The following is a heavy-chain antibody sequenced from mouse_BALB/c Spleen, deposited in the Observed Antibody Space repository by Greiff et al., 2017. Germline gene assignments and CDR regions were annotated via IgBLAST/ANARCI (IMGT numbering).Heavy chain of an antibody. J-gene: IGHJ4*01. D-gene: IGHD2-1*01. V-gene: IGHV1S81*02. CDR3: TRWGGNYESAMDY. CDR2: INPSNGGT. CDR1: GYTFTSYY. Sequence: VQLQQPGAELVKPGASVKLSCKASGYTFTSYYMYWVKQRPGQGLEWIGEINPSNGGTNFNEKFKSKATLTVDKSSSTAYMQLSSLTSEDSAVYYCTRWGGNYESAMDYWGQGTSVTVSS.